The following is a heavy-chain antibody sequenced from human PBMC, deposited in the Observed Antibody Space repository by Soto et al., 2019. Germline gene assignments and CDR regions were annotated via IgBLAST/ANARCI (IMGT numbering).Heavy chain of an antibody. CDR1: GFTFDDYA. Sequence: EVQLVESGGGLVQPGRSLRLSCAASGFTFDDYAMHWVRQAPGKGLEWVSGISWNSGSIGYVDSVKGRFTISRDNAKNSLYLQMNSLRAENTALYYCAKSDDPYRFPFDYWGQGTLVTVSS. J-gene: IGHJ4*02. V-gene: IGHV3-9*01. D-gene: IGHD3-3*01. CDR2: ISWNSGSI. CDR3: AKSDDPYRFPFDY.